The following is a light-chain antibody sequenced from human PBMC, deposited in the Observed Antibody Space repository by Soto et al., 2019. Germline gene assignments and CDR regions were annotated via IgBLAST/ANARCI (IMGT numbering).Light chain of an antibody. CDR2: EVS. CDR1: SSDVGAYNY. J-gene: IGLJ2*01. Sequence: QSALTQPASVSGSPGQSITISCTGTSSDVGAYNYVSWFQQYPGKAPKLMIYEVSNRPSGVSKRFSGSKSGNTASLTISGLQAEDEADYYCSSYTTSSTLVVFGGGTQLTVL. V-gene: IGLV2-14*01. CDR3: SSYTTSSTLVV.